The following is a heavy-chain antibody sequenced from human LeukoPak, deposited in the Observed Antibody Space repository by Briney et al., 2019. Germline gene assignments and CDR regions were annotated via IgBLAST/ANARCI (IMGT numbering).Heavy chain of an antibody. J-gene: IGHJ6*02. D-gene: IGHD3-3*01. CDR3: ARDIPDFWSGYLNYYYYGMDV. V-gene: IGHV1-18*01. CDR2: IXXXXXXX. CDR1: GXXFTSYG. Sequence: GASVKVSCKASGXXFTSYGXSWVRQAXXXXXXXXXXIXXXXXXXNYAQKLQGRVTMTTDTSTSTAYMELRSLRSDDTAVYYCARDIPDFWSGYLNYYYYGMDVWGQGTTVTVSS.